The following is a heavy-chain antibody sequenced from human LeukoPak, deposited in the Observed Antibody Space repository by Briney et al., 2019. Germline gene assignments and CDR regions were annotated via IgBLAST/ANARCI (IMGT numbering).Heavy chain of an antibody. CDR3: ASPKGGLRGGYAFDI. Sequence: GGSLRLSCAASGFTFSSYAMHWVRQAPGKGLEWVAVISYDGSNRYYADSVKGRFTISRDNSKNTLYLQMNSLRAEDTAVYYCASPKGGLRGGYAFDIWGQGTMVTVSS. CDR1: GFTFSSYA. V-gene: IGHV3-30-3*01. D-gene: IGHD3-10*01. J-gene: IGHJ3*02. CDR2: ISYDGSNR.